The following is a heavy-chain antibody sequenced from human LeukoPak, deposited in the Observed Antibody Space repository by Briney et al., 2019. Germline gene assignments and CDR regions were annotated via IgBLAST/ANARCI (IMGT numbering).Heavy chain of an antibody. V-gene: IGHV3-21*01. D-gene: IGHD3-22*01. J-gene: IGHJ4*02. CDR3: ARELVGSYDSSGYFDY. CDR2: ISSSSSYI. CDR1: GFTFSSYS. Sequence: GGSLRLSCAASGFTFSSYSMNWVRQAPGKGLEWVSSISSSSSYIYYADSVKGRFTISRDSSKNTLYLQMNSLRAEDTAVYYCARELVGSYDSSGYFDYWGQGTLVTVSS.